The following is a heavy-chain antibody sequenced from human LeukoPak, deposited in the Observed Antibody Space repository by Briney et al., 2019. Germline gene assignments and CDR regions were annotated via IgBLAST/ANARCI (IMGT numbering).Heavy chain of an antibody. CDR3: ARGTAVRSAFDI. CDR2: ISSSSSYI. D-gene: IGHD6-13*01. V-gene: IGHV3-21*01. Sequence: GGSLRLSCAASGFTFSSYSMNWVRQAPGKGLEWVSSISSSSSYIYYADSVKGRFTISRDNAKNSLYLQMNSLRAGDTAVYYCARGTAVRSAFDIWGQGTMGTVSS. J-gene: IGHJ3*02. CDR1: GFTFSSYS.